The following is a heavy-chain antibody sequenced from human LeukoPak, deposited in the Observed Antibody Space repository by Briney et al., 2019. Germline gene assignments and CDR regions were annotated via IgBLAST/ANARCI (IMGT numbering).Heavy chain of an antibody. D-gene: IGHD3-16*01. CDR1: GFPFSNDW. Sequence: GSLRLSCAASGFPFSNDWMSWVRQAPGKGLEWVANIKEGGSEKYYVDVVKGRFTISRDNAKNSLYLLMNSLRVEDAAVYYCVAGGAFDIWGQGTMVTVSS. CDR2: IKEGGSEK. V-gene: IGHV3-7*01. J-gene: IGHJ3*02. CDR3: VAGGAFDI.